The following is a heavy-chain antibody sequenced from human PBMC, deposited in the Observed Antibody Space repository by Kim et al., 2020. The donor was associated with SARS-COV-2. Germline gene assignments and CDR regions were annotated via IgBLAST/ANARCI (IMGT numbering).Heavy chain of an antibody. J-gene: IGHJ4*02. CDR1: GYTFTTYG. CDR2: ISAYNGKT. CDR3: ARWFDFGYGSVSYYPVDY. D-gene: IGHD3-10*01. Sequence: ASVKVSCKASGYTFTTYGISWVRQVPGQGLEWMGWISAYNGKTNYAQKVQGRVTMTTDTSTSTAYMELRSLRSDDTAVYYCARWFDFGYGSVSYYPVDYWGQGTLVTVSS. V-gene: IGHV1-18*01.